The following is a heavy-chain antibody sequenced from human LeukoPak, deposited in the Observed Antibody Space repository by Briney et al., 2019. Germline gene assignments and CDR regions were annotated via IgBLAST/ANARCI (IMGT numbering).Heavy chain of an antibody. CDR2: ISGSGGST. CDR1: GFTFSSYA. J-gene: IGHJ6*03. CDR3: AKMGAVTTPYYYYYMDV. Sequence: GGSLRLSCAASGFTFSSYAMSWVRQAPGKGLEWVSAISGSGGSTYYADSVKGRFTISRDNSKNTLYLQMNSLRAEDTAVYYRAKMGAVTTPYYYYYMDVWGKGTTVTVSS. V-gene: IGHV3-23*01. D-gene: IGHD4-17*01.